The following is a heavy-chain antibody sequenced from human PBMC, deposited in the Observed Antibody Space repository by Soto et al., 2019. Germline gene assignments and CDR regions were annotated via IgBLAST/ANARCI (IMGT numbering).Heavy chain of an antibody. V-gene: IGHV3-48*01. D-gene: IGHD5-18*01. CDR3: SIIGYRYGSDPFDY. Sequence: PGGSLRLSCAASGFTFSSYSMNWVRQAPGKGLEWVSYISSSSSTIYYADSVKGRFTISRDNAKNSLYLQMNSLRAEDAAVYYCSIIGYRYGSDPFDYWGQGTLVTVSS. CDR2: ISSSSSTI. J-gene: IGHJ4*02. CDR1: GFTFSSYS.